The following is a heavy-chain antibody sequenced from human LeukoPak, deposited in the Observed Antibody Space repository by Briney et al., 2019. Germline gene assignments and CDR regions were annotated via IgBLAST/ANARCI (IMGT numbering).Heavy chain of an antibody. J-gene: IGHJ4*02. CDR2: IYYSGST. CDR1: GGSLSSYY. CDR3: ARFFWSASTGLDY. D-gene: IGHD3-3*01. V-gene: IGHV4-59*08. Sequence: SETLSLTCTVSGGSLSSYYWSWIQQPPGKGLEYIGYIYYSGSTIYNPSLKSRVTISIDTSKNQFSLILSSVTAADTAVYYCARFFWSASTGLDYWGQGTLVTVSS.